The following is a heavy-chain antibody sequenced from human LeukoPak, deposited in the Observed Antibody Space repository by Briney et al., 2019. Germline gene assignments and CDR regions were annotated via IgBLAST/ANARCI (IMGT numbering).Heavy chain of an antibody. CDR1: GGSISSYY. D-gene: IGHD4-17*01. CDR3: ARAVTYGDYNYFDY. Sequence: PSETPSLTCTVSGGSISSYYWSWIRQPPGKGLEWIGYIYYSGSTNYNPSLKSRVTISVDTSKNQFSLKLSSVTAADTAVYYCARAVTYGDYNYFDYWGQGTLVTVSS. CDR2: IYYSGST. V-gene: IGHV4-59*08. J-gene: IGHJ4*02.